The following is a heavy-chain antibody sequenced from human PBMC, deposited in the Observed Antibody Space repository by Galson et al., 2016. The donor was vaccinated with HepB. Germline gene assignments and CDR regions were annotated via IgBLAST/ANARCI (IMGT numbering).Heavy chain of an antibody. Sequence: SLRLSCAASGFTFSSYAMSWVRQAPGKGLEWVSAISGSGGSTYYADSVKGRFTISRGDAKNSLYLQMNSLRDEDTAVYYCARDRIYCIGGDCYSGGFDYWGQGTLVTVSS. CDR3: ARDRIYCIGGDCYSGGFDY. J-gene: IGHJ4*02. CDR2: ISGSGGST. CDR1: GFTFSSYA. D-gene: IGHD2-15*01. V-gene: IGHV3-23*01.